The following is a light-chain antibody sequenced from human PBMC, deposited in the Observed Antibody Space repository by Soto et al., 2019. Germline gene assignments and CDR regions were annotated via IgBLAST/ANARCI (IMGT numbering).Light chain of an antibody. CDR1: QSIDNK. CDR2: DAS. J-gene: IGKJ2*01. CDR3: QQYNNWRSYK. V-gene: IGKV3-15*01. Sequence: EIVMTQSPATLAVSPGEIATLSWRASQSIDNKLVWYEQKPGQVPRLLIYDASTRATGIPDRLSGSGSGTDSTLTISSLQSEDFAVYYCQQYNNWRSYKFGQGTKVDIK.